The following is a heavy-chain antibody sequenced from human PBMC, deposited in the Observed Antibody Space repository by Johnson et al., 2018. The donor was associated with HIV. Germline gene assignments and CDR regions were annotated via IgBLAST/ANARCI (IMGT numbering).Heavy chain of an antibody. CDR3: ANDSRRAAAGRIGLCALDI. Sequence: VQLVESGGGLVQPGRSLRLSCAASGFTFDDYAMHWVRQAPGKGLEWVSGISWNSGSIGYADSVKGRFTISRDNAKNSLYLQMNSLRAEDTALYYCANDSRRAAAGRIGLCALDIWGQGTMVTVSS. V-gene: IGHV3-9*01. D-gene: IGHD6-13*01. J-gene: IGHJ3*02. CDR2: ISWNSGSI. CDR1: GFTFDDYA.